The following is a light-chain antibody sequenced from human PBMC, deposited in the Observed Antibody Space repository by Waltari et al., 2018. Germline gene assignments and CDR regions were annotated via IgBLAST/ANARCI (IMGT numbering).Light chain of an antibody. V-gene: IGKV4-1*01. Sequence: DIVVTQSPDSLAVSLGEMATISCKCSQSFLYSANNKNYLAWFQKKPGQPPKLRIYWSSTRESGVPDRFSGSGSGTEFSLTISGLQAEDVAVYYCQQYYRNPYTFGQGTNLEI. J-gene: IGKJ2*01. CDR3: QQYYRNPYT. CDR2: WSS. CDR1: QSFLYSANNKNY.